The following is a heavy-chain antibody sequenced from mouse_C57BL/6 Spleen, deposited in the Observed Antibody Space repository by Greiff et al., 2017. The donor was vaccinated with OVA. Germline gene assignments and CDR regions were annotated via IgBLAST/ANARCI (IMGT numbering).Heavy chain of an antibody. CDR3: ARHRGTDTMDY. Sequence: EVKLVEPGGDLVKPGGSLKLSCAASGFTFSSYGMSWVRQTPDKRLEWVATISSGGSYTYYTDSVKGRFTLSRDNASHTPYLQMSRLKTEDTAMYYCARHRGTDTMDYWGQGTSLTVSS. V-gene: IGHV5-6*01. CDR1: GFTFSSYG. J-gene: IGHJ4*01. CDR2: ISSGGSYT. D-gene: IGHD3-3*01.